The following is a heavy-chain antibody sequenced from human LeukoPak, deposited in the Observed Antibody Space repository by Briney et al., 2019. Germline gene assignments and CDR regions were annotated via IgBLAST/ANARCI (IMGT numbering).Heavy chain of an antibody. CDR1: ALTVSNNY. CDR2: IYSAGNA. D-gene: IGHD2-21*02. J-gene: IGHJ4*02. CDR3: ARGGGAYCGTNCYRNFDY. V-gene: IGHV3-66*01. Sequence: GGSLRLSGAASALTVSNNYMSWVRQAPGKGLEWVSVIYSAGNAYYADSVKDRFTISRDSSQNTLYLQMNSLRSEDTAVYYCARGGGAYCGTNCYRNFDYWGQGTLVTVS.